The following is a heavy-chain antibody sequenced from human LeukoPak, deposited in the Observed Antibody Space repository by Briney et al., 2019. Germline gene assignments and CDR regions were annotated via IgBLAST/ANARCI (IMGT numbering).Heavy chain of an antibody. CDR2: ISGSGGST. CDR3: AKDRHPRIAVAGTPYYFDY. D-gene: IGHD6-19*01. CDR1: GFTFSSYA. Sequence: GGSLRLSCAASGFTFSSYAMSWVRQAPGKGLEWVSAISGSGGSTYYADSVKGRFTISRDNSKNTLYLQMNSLRAEDTAVYYCAKDRHPRIAVAGTPYYFDYWGQGTLVTVSS. V-gene: IGHV3-23*01. J-gene: IGHJ4*02.